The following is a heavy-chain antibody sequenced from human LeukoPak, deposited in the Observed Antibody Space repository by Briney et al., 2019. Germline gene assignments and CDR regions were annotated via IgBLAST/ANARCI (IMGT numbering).Heavy chain of an antibody. J-gene: IGHJ3*02. CDR3: AKGGVYDFEEAFDI. D-gene: IGHD3-3*01. Sequence: SGGSLRLSCAASGFTFSSYSMNWVRQAPGKGLEWVSSISSSSSYVYYADSVKGQFTISRDNAKNSLYLQMNSLRAEDTAVYYCAKGGVYDFEEAFDIWGQGTMVTVSS. V-gene: IGHV3-21*04. CDR2: ISSSSSYV. CDR1: GFTFSSYS.